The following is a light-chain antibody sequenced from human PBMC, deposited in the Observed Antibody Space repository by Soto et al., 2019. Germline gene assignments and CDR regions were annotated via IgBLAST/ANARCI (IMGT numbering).Light chain of an antibody. CDR2: FAS. CDR3: LHTYSFPRT. CDR1: QGIGDR. Sequence: DIQMTQSPSSVSASVGDRVTLTCRASQGIGDRLAWYQQKPGKVPQLLIYFASTLGSGVPSRFSGSGSRTDFILTINTLQADDFATYYCLHTYSFPRTFGQGTKVDIK. V-gene: IGKV1-12*01. J-gene: IGKJ1*01.